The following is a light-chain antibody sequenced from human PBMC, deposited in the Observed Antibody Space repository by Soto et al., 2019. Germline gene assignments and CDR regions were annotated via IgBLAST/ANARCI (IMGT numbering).Light chain of an antibody. CDR1: QGLNTW. Sequence: IQMTQSPASVSASVGDRVTITCRASQGLNTWLAWYQQKPGQAPKLLIHAASSLQSGVPSRFRGCGYRTEFTLTISSLQPEDFATYCCQQANTFPPTFGPGTKVDIK. CDR3: QQANTFPPT. V-gene: IGKV1D-12*01. J-gene: IGKJ3*01. CDR2: AAS.